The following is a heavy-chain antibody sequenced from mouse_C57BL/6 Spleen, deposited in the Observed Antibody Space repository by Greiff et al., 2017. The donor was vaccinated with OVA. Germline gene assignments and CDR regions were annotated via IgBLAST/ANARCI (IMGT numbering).Heavy chain of an antibody. V-gene: IGHV1-26*01. Sequence: VQLQQSGPELVKPGASVKISCKASGYTFTDYYMNWVKQSHGKSLEWIGDINPNNGGTSYNQKFKGKATLTVDKSSSTAYMELRSLTSEDSAVYYCARAAQAYWGQGTLVTVSA. CDR2: INPNNGGT. J-gene: IGHJ3*01. D-gene: IGHD3-2*02. CDR1: GYTFTDYY. CDR3: ARAAQAY.